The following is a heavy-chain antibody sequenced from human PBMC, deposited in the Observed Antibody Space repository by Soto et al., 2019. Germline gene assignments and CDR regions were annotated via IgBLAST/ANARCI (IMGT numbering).Heavy chain of an antibody. Sequence: SETLSLTCAVSGGSISSGGYSWSWIRQPPGKGLEWIGYIYHSGSTYYNPSLKSRVTISVDRSKNQFSLKLSSVTAADAAVYYCARYRSGGSCYRNWFDPWGQGTLVTVSS. CDR1: GGSISSGGYS. CDR3: ARYRSGGSCYRNWFDP. CDR2: IYHSGST. V-gene: IGHV4-30-2*01. D-gene: IGHD2-15*01. J-gene: IGHJ5*02.